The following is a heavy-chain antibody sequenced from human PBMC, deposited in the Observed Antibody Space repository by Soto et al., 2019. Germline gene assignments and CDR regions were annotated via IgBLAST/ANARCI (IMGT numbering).Heavy chain of an antibody. V-gene: IGHV1-3*01. CDR2: INAGYGNT. CDR3: ARDTGDGTFDF. Sequence: QVHLVQSGAEVRKPGASVKVSCKASGYTFSSYAMHWVRQAPGQRLEWMGWINAGYGNTKSSQKFKDSVTISRDTSASTAYMELTSLRSADTAVYYCARDTGDGTFDFWGQGPLVTVSS. CDR1: GYTFSSYA. J-gene: IGHJ4*02. D-gene: IGHD7-27*01.